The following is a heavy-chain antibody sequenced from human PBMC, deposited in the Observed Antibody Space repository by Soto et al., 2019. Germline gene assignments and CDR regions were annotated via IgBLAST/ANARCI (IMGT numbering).Heavy chain of an antibody. Sequence: ASGKVSCKASGYTFTSYAMHWVRQAPGQRLEWMGWINAGNGNTKYSQKFQGRVTITRDTSASTAYMELSSLRSEDTAVYYCAGFNGYSYDALDIWGQGTMVTVSS. J-gene: IGHJ3*02. CDR3: AGFNGYSYDALDI. CDR1: GYTFTSYA. CDR2: INAGNGNT. V-gene: IGHV1-3*01. D-gene: IGHD5-18*01.